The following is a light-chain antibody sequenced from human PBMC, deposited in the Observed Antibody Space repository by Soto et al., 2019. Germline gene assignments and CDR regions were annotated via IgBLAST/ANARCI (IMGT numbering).Light chain of an antibody. V-gene: IGLV2-14*01. CDR2: GVT. J-gene: IGLJ1*01. CDR3: FSHRGGDSHV. Sequence: QSVLTQPASVSGSPGQSITISCTGTSSDVGAYNYVSWYQQYPGKAPKLMIYGVTNRPSGVSNRFSGSKTGNTASLTIPGLQAEDEADYYCFSHRGGDSHVFGTGTKGTVL. CDR1: SSDVGAYNY.